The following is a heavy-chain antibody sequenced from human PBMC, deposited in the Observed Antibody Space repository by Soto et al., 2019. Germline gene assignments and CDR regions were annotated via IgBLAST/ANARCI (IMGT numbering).Heavy chain of an antibody. J-gene: IGHJ3*02. CDR1: GGSISSYY. D-gene: IGHD6-13*01. CDR2: IYYSGST. V-gene: IGHV4-59*01. Sequence: SETLSLTCTVSGGSISSYYWSWIRQPPGKGLEWIGYIYYSGSTNYNPSLKSRVTISVDTSKNQSSLKLSSVTAADTAVYYCARGPSSSYWAEAFDIWGQGTMVTVSS. CDR3: ARGPSSSYWAEAFDI.